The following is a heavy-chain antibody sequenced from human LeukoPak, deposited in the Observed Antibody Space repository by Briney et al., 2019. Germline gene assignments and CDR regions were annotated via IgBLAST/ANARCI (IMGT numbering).Heavy chain of an antibody. V-gene: IGHV3-48*02. CDR1: GFTFSSYE. D-gene: IGHD5-12*01. Sequence: GGSLRLSCAASGFTFSSYEMNWVRQAPGKGLEWVSYISSSSSTIYYADSVKGRFTISRDNSKNTLYLLMNSLRDEDTALYYCAKVGTGYVAGITYFFDYWGQGTLVTVSS. CDR3: AKVGTGYVAGITYFFDY. J-gene: IGHJ4*02. CDR2: ISSSSSTI.